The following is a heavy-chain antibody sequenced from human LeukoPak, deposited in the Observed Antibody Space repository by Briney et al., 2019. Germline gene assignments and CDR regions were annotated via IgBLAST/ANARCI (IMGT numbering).Heavy chain of an antibody. CDR2: INPNSGGT. J-gene: IGHJ4*02. CDR1: GYTFTGYY. CDR3: ARDIIVVVPAAIPFDY. V-gene: IGHV1-2*02. D-gene: IGHD2-2*02. Sequence: ASVKVSCKASGYTFTGYYMHWVRRAPGQGLEWMGWINPNSGGTNYAQKFQGRVTMTRDTSISTAYMELSRLRSDDTAVYYCARDIIVVVPAAIPFDYWGQGTLVTVSS.